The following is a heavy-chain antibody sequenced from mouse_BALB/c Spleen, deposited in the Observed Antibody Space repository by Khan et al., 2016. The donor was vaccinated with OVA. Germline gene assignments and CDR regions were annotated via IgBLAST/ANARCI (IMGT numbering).Heavy chain of an antibody. D-gene: IGHD1-1*01. V-gene: IGHV1-4*01. CDR3: VRDGDYRRNGGGFAY. J-gene: IGHJ3*01. CDR1: GYTFTSYT. CDR2: INPSNGYT. Sequence: QVRLQQSGAELARPGASVKMSCKASGYTFTSYTIHWIKERPGQGLEWIGNINPSNGYTNYNQKFKDQATLTTDKSSTTAYLQLSSLTSEDSAVYDCVRDGDYRRNGGGFAYWGQGTLVTVSA.